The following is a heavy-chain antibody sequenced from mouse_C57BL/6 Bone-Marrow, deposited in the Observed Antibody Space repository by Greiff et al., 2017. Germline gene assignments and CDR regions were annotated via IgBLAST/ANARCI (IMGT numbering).Heavy chain of an antibody. Sequence: EVKLQQSGPVLVKPGASVKMSCKASGYTFTDYYMNWVKQSHGKSLEWIGVINPYNGGTSYNQKFKGKATLTVDKSSSTAYMELNSLTSEDSAVYYCARWLTGTFDYWGQGTTLTVSS. V-gene: IGHV1-19*01. J-gene: IGHJ2*01. CDR1: GYTFTDYY. CDR2: INPYNGGT. CDR3: ARWLTGTFDY. D-gene: IGHD4-1*01.